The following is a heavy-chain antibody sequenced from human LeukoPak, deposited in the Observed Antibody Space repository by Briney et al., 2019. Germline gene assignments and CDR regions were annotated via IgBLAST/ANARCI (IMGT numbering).Heavy chain of an antibody. J-gene: IGHJ4*02. D-gene: IGHD3-22*01. CDR2: ISASGDST. Sequence: PGRSIRLSCAASGFTFSSYATSSVRQPPGKGLEWVSAISASGDSTYPPDTVKCRFTISRDNSKKTLFLQMISLRAEDTAIYYSVKGRYSDSGGYYFFDYWGQGTLVTVSS. CDR1: GFTFSSYA. V-gene: IGHV3-23*01. CDR3: VKGRYSDSGGYYFFDY.